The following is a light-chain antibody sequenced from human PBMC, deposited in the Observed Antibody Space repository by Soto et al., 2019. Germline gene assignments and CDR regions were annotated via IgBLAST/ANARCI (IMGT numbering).Light chain of an antibody. CDR2: AAS. J-gene: IGKJ1*01. V-gene: IGKV1-8*01. Sequence: AIRMTQSPSSFSASTGDRVTITCRASQGISSWLAWYQQKPGKAPNLLIYAASSLHSGVPSRFSGSGSGTDFTLPISSLQPDDFATYYCQQYHSDSPWTFGQGTKVDIK. CDR1: QGISSW. CDR3: QQYHSDSPWT.